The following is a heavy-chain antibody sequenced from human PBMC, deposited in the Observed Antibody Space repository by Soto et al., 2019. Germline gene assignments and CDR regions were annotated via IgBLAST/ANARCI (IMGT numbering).Heavy chain of an antibody. J-gene: IGHJ3*02. D-gene: IGHD3-3*01. CDR1: GYTFTSYD. CDR2: MNPNSGNT. CDR3: ARVFRGGSSYYDFWSGYYRDDAFDI. Sequence: ASVKVSCKAFGYTFTSYDINWVRQATGQGLEWMGWMNPNSGNTGYAQKFQGRVTMTRNTSISTAYMELSSLRSEDTAVYYCARVFRGGSSYYDFWSGYYRDDAFDIWGQGTMVTVSS. V-gene: IGHV1-8*01.